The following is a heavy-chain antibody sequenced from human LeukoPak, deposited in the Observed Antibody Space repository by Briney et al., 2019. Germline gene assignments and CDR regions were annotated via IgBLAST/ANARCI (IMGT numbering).Heavy chain of an antibody. D-gene: IGHD4-17*01. CDR3: ARNAISTVNGLAFDI. CDR1: GGSFSGYY. J-gene: IGHJ3*02. V-gene: IGHV4-34*01. Sequence: SETLSLTCAVYGGSFSGYYWSWIRQPPGKGLEWIGEINHSGSTNYNPSLKSRVTISVDTSKNQFSLKLSSVTAADTAVYYCARNAISTVNGLAFDIWGQGTMVTVSS. CDR2: INHSGST.